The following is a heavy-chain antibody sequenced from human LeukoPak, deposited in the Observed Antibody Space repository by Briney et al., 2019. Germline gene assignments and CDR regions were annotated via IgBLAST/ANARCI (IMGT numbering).Heavy chain of an antibody. CDR3: AAPPRAGARPPYDY. V-gene: IGHV3-23*01. Sequence: PGGSLRLSCAASGFTFSSYAMHWVRQAPGKGLEWISAISAGGDSTYYADSVRGRFTISKDESKTTLFLQMNSLRAEDTAIYYCAAPPRAGARPPYDYWGHGAQVTVSS. D-gene: IGHD6-6*01. J-gene: IGHJ4*01. CDR2: ISAGGDST. CDR1: GFTFSSYA.